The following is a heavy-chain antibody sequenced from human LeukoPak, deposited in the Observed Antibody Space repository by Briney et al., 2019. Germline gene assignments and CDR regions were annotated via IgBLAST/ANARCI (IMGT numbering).Heavy chain of an antibody. Sequence: GGTLRLSCAASGFTFSSYGMSWVRQAPGKGLEWVSAISGSGGSTYYADSVKGRFTISRDNSKNTLYLQMNSLRAEDTAVYHCARDASQVYDSTGIFDYWGQGTLVTVSS. J-gene: IGHJ4*02. CDR3: ARDASQVYDSTGIFDY. CDR1: GFTFSSYG. D-gene: IGHD3-22*01. V-gene: IGHV3-23*01. CDR2: ISGSGGST.